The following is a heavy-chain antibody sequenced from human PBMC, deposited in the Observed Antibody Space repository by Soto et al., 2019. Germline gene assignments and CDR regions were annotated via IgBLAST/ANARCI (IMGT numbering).Heavy chain of an antibody. Sequence: PSETLSLTCTVSGGSVSSGSYYWGWIRQPPGKGLEWIGYIYYSGSTNYNPSLKSRVTISVDTSKNQFSLKLSSVTAADTAVYYCAREVEMATTTREYYFDYWGQGTLVTVSS. CDR2: IYYSGST. CDR3: AREVEMATTTREYYFDY. CDR1: GGSVSSGSYY. V-gene: IGHV4-61*01. D-gene: IGHD5-12*01. J-gene: IGHJ4*02.